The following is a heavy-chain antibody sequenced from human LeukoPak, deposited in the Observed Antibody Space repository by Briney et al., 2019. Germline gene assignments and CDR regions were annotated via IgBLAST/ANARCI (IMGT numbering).Heavy chain of an antibody. CDR1: GFTVSSNY. D-gene: IGHD2-21*01. J-gene: IGHJ6*03. CDR3: ARLVIDSPSSYYMDV. CDR2: ISTTGDPV. Sequence: GSLRLSCAPSGFTVSSNYMSWVRQAPGKGLDWVSYISTTGDPVYYTDSVKGRFTISRDNAKNSLFLQMTSLRAEDTAVYFCARLVIDSPSSYYMDVWGDGTTVTVSS. V-gene: IGHV3-11*04.